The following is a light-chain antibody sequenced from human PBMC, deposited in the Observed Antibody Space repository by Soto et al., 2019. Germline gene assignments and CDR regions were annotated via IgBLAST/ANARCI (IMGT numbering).Light chain of an antibody. CDR3: ASWDDSLDGPWL. V-gene: IGLV1-44*01. J-gene: IGLJ3*02. CDR1: NSNIGSHA. CDR2: NTN. Sequence: QSALTQPPSASGTPGQGVNISCSGSNSNIGSHAVNWYQQLPGMAPRLLIYNTNRRHPGVPDRFSASKSGMSASLAISGLQVDDEADYFCASWDDSLDGPWLFGGGTKLIVL.